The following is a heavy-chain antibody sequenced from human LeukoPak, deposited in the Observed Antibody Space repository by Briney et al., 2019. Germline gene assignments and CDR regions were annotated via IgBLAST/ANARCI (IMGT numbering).Heavy chain of an antibody. V-gene: IGHV3-23*01. D-gene: IGHD3-3*01. Sequence: GGSLRLSCAASGFSFTNYGMSWVRQAPGKGLEWVSFISASGSSTHYADSVKGRFTISRDNSKNTVHLQINSLRAEDTATYYCVKGAQYDFWSGYTIEYFDVWGQGTLVSVSS. CDR2: ISASGSST. CDR1: GFSFTNYG. J-gene: IGHJ4*02. CDR3: VKGAQYDFWSGYTIEYFDV.